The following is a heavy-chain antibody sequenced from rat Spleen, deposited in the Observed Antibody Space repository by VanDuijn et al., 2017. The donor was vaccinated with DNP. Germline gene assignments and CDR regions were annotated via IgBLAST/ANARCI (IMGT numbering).Heavy chain of an antibody. V-gene: IGHV5-22*01. D-gene: IGHD1-11*01. CDR1: GFTFSSYW. J-gene: IGHJ2*01. CDR2: ISYAGGST. Sequence: EVQLVETGGGLVQPGRSLKLSCVASGFTFSSYWMYWIRQAPTKGLELVAYISYAGGSTYHGDSVKGRFTISRDNAESTLYLQMNSLRSEDMATYFCARHGRRLFDYWGQGVMVTVSS. CDR3: ARHGRRLFDY.